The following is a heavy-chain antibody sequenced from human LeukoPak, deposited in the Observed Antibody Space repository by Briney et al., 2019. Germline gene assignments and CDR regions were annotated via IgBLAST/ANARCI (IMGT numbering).Heavy chain of an antibody. CDR1: GGSISSYY. V-gene: IGHV4-59*08. CDR3: ARRADYDILTGYYDNWFDP. J-gene: IGHJ5*02. Sequence: PSETLSLTCTVSGGSISSYYWSWIRQPPGKGLEWIGYIYYSGSTNYNPSLKSRVTISVDTSKNQFSLKLSSVTAADTAVYYCARRADYDILTGYYDNWFDPRGQGTLVTVSS. CDR2: IYYSGST. D-gene: IGHD3-9*01.